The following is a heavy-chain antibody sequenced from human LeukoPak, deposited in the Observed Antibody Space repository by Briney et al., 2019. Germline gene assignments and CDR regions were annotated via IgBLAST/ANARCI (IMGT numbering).Heavy chain of an antibody. CDR2: IYTSGST. J-gene: IGHJ2*01. CDR1: GGSISSYY. V-gene: IGHV4-4*07. Sequence: PSETLSLTCTVSGGSISSYYWSWIRQPAGKGLEWIGRIYTSGSTNYNPSLKSRVTMSVDTSKNQFSLKLSSVTAADTAVYYCARDRGGGYCSGGSCYLERRGPKHHWYFDLWGRGTLVTVSS. D-gene: IGHD2-15*01. CDR3: ARDRGGGYCSGGSCYLERRGPKHHWYFDL.